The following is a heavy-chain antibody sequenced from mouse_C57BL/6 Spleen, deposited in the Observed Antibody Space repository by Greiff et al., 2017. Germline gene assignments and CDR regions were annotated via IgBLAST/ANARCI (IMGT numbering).Heavy chain of an antibody. J-gene: IGHJ2*01. CDR3: ARNPPDYYGSRGYYFDY. CDR1: GYTFTSYW. V-gene: IGHV1-53*01. CDR2: INPSNGGT. Sequence: QVQLQQPGTELVKPGASVKLSCKASGYTFTSYWMHWVKQRPGQGLEWIGNINPSNGGTNYNEKFKSKATLTVDKSSCTAYMQLSSLTSEDSAVDYCARNPPDYYGSRGYYFDYWGQGTTLTVSA. D-gene: IGHD1-1*01.